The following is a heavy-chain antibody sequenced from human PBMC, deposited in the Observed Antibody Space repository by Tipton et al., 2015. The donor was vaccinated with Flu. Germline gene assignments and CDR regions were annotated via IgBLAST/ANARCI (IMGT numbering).Heavy chain of an antibody. V-gene: IGHV3-43*02. CDR3: AKAYGPKYSDTWSSYDH. Sequence: SLRPSCVASGFTFDAYAMHWVRQAPGKGLEWVSLISGDGDRTYYADSVKGRFTASRDNSKNSLHLQMNSLGTEDTALYYCAKAYGPKYSDTWSSYDHWGQGTLVTVSS. CDR1: GFTFDAYA. J-gene: IGHJ4*02. D-gene: IGHD1-26*01. CDR2: ISGDGDRT.